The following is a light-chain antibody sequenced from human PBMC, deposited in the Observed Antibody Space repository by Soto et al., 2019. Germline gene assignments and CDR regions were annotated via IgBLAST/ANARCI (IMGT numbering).Light chain of an antibody. V-gene: IGKV3-20*01. CDR1: QSVSSSY. J-gene: IGKJ1*01. CDR2: GAS. CDR3: QQYGSSLRT. Sequence: EIVLTQSPGTLSLSPGERATLSCRASQSVSSSYLAWYQQKPGQAPRLLIYGASSRATGIPDRFSGSGSGTDFTLTISRLEPEDFAVYYCQQYGSSLRTFGQGTNV.